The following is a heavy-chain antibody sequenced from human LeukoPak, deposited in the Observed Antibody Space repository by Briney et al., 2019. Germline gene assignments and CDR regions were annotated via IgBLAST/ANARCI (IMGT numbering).Heavy chain of an antibody. CDR1: GGSISSHY. D-gene: IGHD6-19*01. CDR2: IYYSGST. CDR3: ARVSVAGDFDY. J-gene: IGHJ4*02. Sequence: SETLSLTCTVSGGSISSHYWSWIRQPPAKGLEWIGYIYYSGSTNYNPSLKSRVTIPVDTSKNQFSLKLSSVTAADTAVYYCARVSVAGDFDYWGQGTLVTVSS. V-gene: IGHV4-59*11.